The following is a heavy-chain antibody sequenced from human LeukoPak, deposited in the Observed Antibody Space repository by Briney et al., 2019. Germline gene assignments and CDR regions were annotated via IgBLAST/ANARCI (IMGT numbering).Heavy chain of an antibody. CDR2: IIPIFGTA. J-gene: IGHJ4*02. D-gene: IGHD2-2*01. Sequence: GASVKVSCKASGGTFSSYAISWVRQAPGQGLEWMGGIIPIFGTANYAQKFQGRVTITADESTSTAYMELSSLRSEDTAVYYCASYQSSTNFDYWGQGTLVTVSS. V-gene: IGHV1-69*01. CDR3: ASYQSSTNFDY. CDR1: GGTFSSYA.